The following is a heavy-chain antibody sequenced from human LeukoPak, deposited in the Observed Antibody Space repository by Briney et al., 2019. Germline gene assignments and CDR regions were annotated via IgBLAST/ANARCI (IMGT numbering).Heavy chain of an antibody. D-gene: IGHD3-10*01. Sequence: GGSLRLSCAVSGFTFSGHGMHWVRQVPGKGLEWVASISGGGSDTYNEDAVKGRFTISRDNYKSTLSLQMNSLRAEDTAVYSCAKGGAYGSGSYCDYWGQGTLVTVSS. CDR1: GFTFSGHG. V-gene: IGHV3-23*02. J-gene: IGHJ4*02. CDR3: AKGGAYGSGSYCDY. CDR2: ISGGGSDT.